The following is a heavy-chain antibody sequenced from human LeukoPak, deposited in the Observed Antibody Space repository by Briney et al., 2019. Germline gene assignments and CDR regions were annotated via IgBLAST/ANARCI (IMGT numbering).Heavy chain of an antibody. V-gene: IGHV3-23*01. J-gene: IGHJ4*02. Sequence: GGSLRLSCAASGITFSSYGMSWVRQAPGKGLEWVSAMSGSGGSTYYADSVKGRLTISRDNSKNTLYLQMNSLRAEDTAVYYCAKDRVGATLYFDYWGQGTLVTVSS. CDR2: MSGSGGST. D-gene: IGHD1-26*01. CDR1: GITFSSYG. CDR3: AKDRVGATLYFDY.